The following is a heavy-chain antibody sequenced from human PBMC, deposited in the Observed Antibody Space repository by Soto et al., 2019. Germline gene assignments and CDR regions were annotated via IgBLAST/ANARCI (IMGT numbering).Heavy chain of an antibody. CDR2: INAGNGNT. CDR3: ARPATIFGYFDY. D-gene: IGHD3-3*01. V-gene: IGHV1-3*01. CDR1: GYTFTSYA. J-gene: IGHJ4*02. Sequence: GASVKVSCKASGYTFTSYAMHWVRQAPGQRLEWMGWINAGNGNTKYSQKFQGRVTITRDTSASTAYMELSSLRSEDTAVYYCARPATIFGYFDYWGQGTLVNVSS.